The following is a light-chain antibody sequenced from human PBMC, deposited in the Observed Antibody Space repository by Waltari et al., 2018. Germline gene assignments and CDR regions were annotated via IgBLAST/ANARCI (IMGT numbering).Light chain of an antibody. Sequence: QSALTQPAAVSGSPGQSSTIPCTGTSRDVGGYKYVSWYQQHPGKAPKVIIYEVSNRPSGVSNRLSGSKSGNTASLTISGLQAEDEADYYCSSYTSNNTLVFGTGTKVTVL. CDR1: SRDVGGYKY. V-gene: IGLV2-14*01. CDR2: EVS. J-gene: IGLJ1*01. CDR3: SSYTSNNTLV.